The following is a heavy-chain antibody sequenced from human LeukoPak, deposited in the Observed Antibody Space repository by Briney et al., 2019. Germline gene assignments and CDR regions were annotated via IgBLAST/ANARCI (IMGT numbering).Heavy chain of an antibody. CDR3: ATSRGIVVVVAAIQFDY. Sequence: SVKVSCKVSGYTLTELSMHWVRQAPGKGLEWMGRFDPEDGETIYAQKFQGRVTMTEDTSTDTAYMERSSLRSEDTAVYYCATSRGIVVVVAAIQFDYWGQGTLVTVSS. V-gene: IGHV1-24*01. CDR1: GYTLTELS. D-gene: IGHD2-15*01. CDR2: FDPEDGET. J-gene: IGHJ4*02.